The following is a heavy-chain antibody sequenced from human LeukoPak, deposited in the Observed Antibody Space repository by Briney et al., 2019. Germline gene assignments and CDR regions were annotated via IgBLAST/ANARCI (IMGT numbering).Heavy chain of an antibody. CDR2: ISYDGNDK. D-gene: IGHD3-22*01. J-gene: IGHJ4*02. CDR3: ARGETYYFDSSGYWEFFDF. CDR1: GFIFSNFA. V-gene: IGHV3-30-3*01. Sequence: GGSLRLSCVASGFIFSNFAVHWVRQAPGKGLEWVGVISYDGNDKYYAVSVKGRFTISRDNSKNTLYLQINSLRVEDTAVYYCARGETYYFDSSGYWEFFDFWGQGALVTVSS.